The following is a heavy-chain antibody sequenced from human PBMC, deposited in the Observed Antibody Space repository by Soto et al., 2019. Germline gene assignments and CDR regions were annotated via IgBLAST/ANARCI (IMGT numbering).Heavy chain of an antibody. D-gene: IGHD1-1*01. CDR1: GFTFSSYS. V-gene: IGHV3-48*02. CDR3: ASSPGLFWNGTYYYYSGMDV. CDR2: ISSSSSTI. Sequence: GGSLRLSCAASGFTFSSYSMNWVRQAPGKGLEWVSYISSSSSTIYYADSVKGRFTISRDNAKNSLYLQMNSLRDEDTAVYYCASSPGLFWNGTYYYYSGMDVWGQGTTVTVSS. J-gene: IGHJ6*02.